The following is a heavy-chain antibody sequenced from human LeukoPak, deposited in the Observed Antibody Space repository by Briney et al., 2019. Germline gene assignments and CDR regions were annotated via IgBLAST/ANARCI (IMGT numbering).Heavy chain of an antibody. D-gene: IGHD3-3*01. CDR3: ARGYDSWSGYPTFDP. V-gene: IGHV3-64*01. Sequence: GGSLRLSCAASGFTFSSYAMHWVRQAPGKGLEYVSAISSNGGSTYYANSVKGRFTISRDNSKNTLYLQMGSLRAEDMAVYYCARGYDSWSGYPTFDPWGQGTLVTVSS. CDR2: ISSNGGST. J-gene: IGHJ5*02. CDR1: GFTFSSYA.